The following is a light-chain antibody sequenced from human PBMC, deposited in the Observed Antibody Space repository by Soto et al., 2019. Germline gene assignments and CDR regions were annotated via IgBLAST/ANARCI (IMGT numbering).Light chain of an antibody. V-gene: IGKV3-11*01. CDR2: DAS. CDR1: QSVSTE. CDR3: QHRPTS. J-gene: IGKJ4*01. Sequence: EIALARSAVALSLSPGERATLSCRASQSVSTELAWYQQKPGQAPRLLIYDASNRATGIPVRFAGSASGTDFAITISSLEPEDFVLYYCQHRPTSFGGGTKVDIK.